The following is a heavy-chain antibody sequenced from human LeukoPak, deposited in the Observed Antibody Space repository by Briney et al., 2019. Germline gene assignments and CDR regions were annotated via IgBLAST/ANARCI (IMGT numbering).Heavy chain of an antibody. D-gene: IGHD2-2*01. V-gene: IGHV1-2*02. CDR3: ARDTYTAVECQLLRWSGASCAFDI. Sequence: ASVKVSCKASGYTFTGYYMHWVRQAPGQGLEWMGWINPNSGGTNYAQKFQGRVTMTRDTSISTAYMELSRLRSDDTAVYYCARDTYTAVECQLLRWSGASCAFDIWGQGTMVTVSS. CDR1: GYTFTGYY. CDR2: INPNSGGT. J-gene: IGHJ3*02.